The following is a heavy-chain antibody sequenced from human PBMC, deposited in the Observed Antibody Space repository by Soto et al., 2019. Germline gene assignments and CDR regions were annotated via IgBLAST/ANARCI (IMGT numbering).Heavy chain of an antibody. V-gene: IGHV3-30-3*01. J-gene: IGHJ6*02. CDR3: ARVDTTESYYYYYYGMDV. CDR2: ISYDGSNK. CDR1: GFTFSSYA. D-gene: IGHD5-18*01. Sequence: GGSLRLSCAASGFTFSSYAMHWVRQAPGKGLEWVAVISYDGSNKYYADSVKGRFTISRDNSKNTLYLQMNSLRAEDTAVYYCARVDTTESYYYYYYGMDVWGQGTTVTVSS.